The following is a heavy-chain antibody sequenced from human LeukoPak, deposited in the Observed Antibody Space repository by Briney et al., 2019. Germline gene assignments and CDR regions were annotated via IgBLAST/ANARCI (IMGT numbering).Heavy chain of an antibody. J-gene: IGHJ5*02. V-gene: IGHV4-39*07. CDR3: ARVNECSSSCFTSWFDP. Sequence: SETLSLTCTVSGGSISSNNFYWGWIRQPPGKGLEWIGSVYYGDSPYYNPSLTSRVTMSVDTSKNQFSLKIYSVTAADTAVYYCARVNECSSSCFTSWFDPWGQGTLATASS. CDR1: GGSISSNNFY. D-gene: IGHD2-2*02. CDR2: VYYGDSP.